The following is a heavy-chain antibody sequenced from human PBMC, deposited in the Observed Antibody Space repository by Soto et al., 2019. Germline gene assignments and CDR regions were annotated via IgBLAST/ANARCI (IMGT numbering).Heavy chain of an antibody. D-gene: IGHD3-16*01. CDR2: IIPIFGTT. CDR1: GGTFSSYT. V-gene: IGHV1-69*15. CDR3: ARGLGPNAGGS. J-gene: IGHJ4*02. Sequence: QVQLVQSGAEVKKPGSSVKVSCKASGGTFSSYTISWVRQAPGQGLEWMGRIIPIFGTTTYAQKFQGRVTITADESTRTAYMELSRLRSEDTAVYYCARGLGPNAGGSWGQGTLVTVSS.